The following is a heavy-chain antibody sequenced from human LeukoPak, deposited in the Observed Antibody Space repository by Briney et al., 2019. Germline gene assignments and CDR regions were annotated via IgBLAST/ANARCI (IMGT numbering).Heavy chain of an antibody. CDR1: GDSISSSNYY. D-gene: IGHD7-27*01. V-gene: IGHV4-39*01. CDR3: AKMGTPSS. CDR2: IYYSGNTC. J-gene: IGHJ5*02. Sequence: SETLSLTCTVSGDSISSSNYYWGWNRQPPGQGLEWIGNIYYSGNTCYYNPSLKSRVTLSLYMPRTQVSLSLTSVTPADPLVYFCAKMGTPSSWGQGALVTVSS.